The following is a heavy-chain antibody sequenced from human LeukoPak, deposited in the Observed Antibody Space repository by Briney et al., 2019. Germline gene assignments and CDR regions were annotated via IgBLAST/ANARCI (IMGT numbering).Heavy chain of an antibody. J-gene: IGHJ5*02. Sequence: SQTLSLTCTVSGGSISSGDYYWSWIRQPPGKGLEWIGYIYYSGSTYYNPSLKSRVTISVDTSKNQFSLKLSSVTAADTAVYYCARDKGGSQNWFDPWGQGTPVTVSS. V-gene: IGHV4-30-4*01. D-gene: IGHD1-26*01. CDR2: IYYSGST. CDR1: GGSISSGDYY. CDR3: ARDKGGSQNWFDP.